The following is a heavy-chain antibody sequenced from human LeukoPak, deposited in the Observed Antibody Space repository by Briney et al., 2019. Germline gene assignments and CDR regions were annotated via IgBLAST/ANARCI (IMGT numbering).Heavy chain of an antibody. Sequence: SETLSLTCTVSGGSISSFYWSWIRQPPGKGLEWIGYIYYSGNTNYNPSLQSRVTISTDTSKNQFSLKLSSVTAADTAVYYCSRQERWERPMFFDYWGQGTLVTVSS. CDR3: SRQERWERPMFFDY. CDR2: IYYSGNT. D-gene: IGHD1-26*01. V-gene: IGHV4-59*08. CDR1: GGSISSFY. J-gene: IGHJ4*02.